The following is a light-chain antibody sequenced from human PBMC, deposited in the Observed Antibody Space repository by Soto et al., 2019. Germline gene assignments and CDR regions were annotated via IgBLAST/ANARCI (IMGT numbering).Light chain of an antibody. Sequence: SYELTQPPSVSVAPGKTASIYCGGNDIGIKGVHWYQQKPGQAPVLVIYSDTDLPPVITERFSGSNSANLATLTISRVEAGDEADYYCQVWDSGSAHVVFGGGTKLTVL. CDR2: SDT. V-gene: IGLV3-21*01. CDR1: DIGIKG. J-gene: IGLJ2*01. CDR3: QVWDSGSAHVV.